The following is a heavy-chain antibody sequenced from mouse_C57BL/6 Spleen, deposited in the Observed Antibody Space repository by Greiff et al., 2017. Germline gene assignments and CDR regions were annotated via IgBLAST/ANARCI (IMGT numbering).Heavy chain of an antibody. CDR2: IWSGGST. V-gene: IGHV2-2*01. CDR1: GFSLTSYG. Sequence: QVQLQQSGPGLVQPSQSLSITCTVSGFSLTSYGVHWVRQSPGKGLEWLGVIWSGGSTDYNAAFISRLSISKDNSKSQVFFKMNSLQADDTAIYYCARKDDWYFDVWGTGTTGTVSS. J-gene: IGHJ1*03. CDR3: ARKDDWYFDV.